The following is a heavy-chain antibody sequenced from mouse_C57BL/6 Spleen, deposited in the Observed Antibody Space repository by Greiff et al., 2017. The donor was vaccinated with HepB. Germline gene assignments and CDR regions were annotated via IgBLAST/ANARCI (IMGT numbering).Heavy chain of an antibody. CDR3: ARSLRPLYYFDY. CDR2: IYPGDGDT. Sequence: VQLVESGAELVKPGASVKISCKASGYAFSSYWMNWVKQRPGKGLEWIGQIYPGDGDTNYNGKFKGKATLTADKSSSTAYMQLSSLTSEDSAVYFCARSLRPLYYFDYWGQGTTLTVSS. CDR1: GYAFSSYW. J-gene: IGHJ2*01. D-gene: IGHD3-2*02. V-gene: IGHV1-80*01.